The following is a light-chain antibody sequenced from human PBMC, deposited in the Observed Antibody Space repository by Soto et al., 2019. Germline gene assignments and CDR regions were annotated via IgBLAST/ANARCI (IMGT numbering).Light chain of an antibody. CDR3: QHRADWPRGS. V-gene: IGKV3-15*01. CDR1: QSVRTN. CDR2: AAS. Sequence: EVVVTQSPATLSVSLGGRATLSCRASQSVRTNLAWYQQKPGQAPRLLIYAASTRATGIPARFSGSGSGTEFTLTITSLQSEDFAVYYCQHRADWPRGSFGQGTKLEIK. J-gene: IGKJ2*01.